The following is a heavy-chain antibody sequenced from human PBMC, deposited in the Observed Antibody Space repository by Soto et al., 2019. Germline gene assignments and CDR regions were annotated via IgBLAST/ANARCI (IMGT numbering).Heavy chain of an antibody. CDR3: ARDFYYYDSSGRGRVTGSVLFRLDP. CDR1: GYTFTSYA. D-gene: IGHD3-22*01. V-gene: IGHV1-3*01. Sequence: QVQLVQSGAEVKKPGASVKVSCKASGYTFTSYAMHWVRQAPGQRREWMGWINAGNGNTKYSQKFQGRVTITRDTSASTAYMELSSLRSEDTAVYYCARDFYYYDSSGRGRVTGSVLFRLDPWGQGTLVTVSS. CDR2: INAGNGNT. J-gene: IGHJ5*02.